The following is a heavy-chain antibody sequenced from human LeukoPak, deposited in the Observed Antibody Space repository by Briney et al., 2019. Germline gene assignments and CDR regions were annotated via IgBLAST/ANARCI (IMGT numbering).Heavy chain of an antibody. CDR3: ARKGLRLLDWLSEYFFDY. CDR2: IFYSGST. V-gene: IGHV4-38-2*02. J-gene: IGHJ4*02. CDR1: GDSITGYY. D-gene: IGHD3-3*01. Sequence: PSETLSLTCSVSGDSITGYYWGWIRQPPGKGLEWIGNIFYSGSTYYSPSLRSRVTISLDTSRNQFTLKLKSVTAADTAVYYCARKGLRLLDWLSEYFFDYWGQGTLVTVSS.